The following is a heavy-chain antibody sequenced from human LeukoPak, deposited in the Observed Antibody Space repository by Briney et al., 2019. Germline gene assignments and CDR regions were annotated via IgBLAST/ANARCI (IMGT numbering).Heavy chain of an antibody. CDR2: INPNSGGT. V-gene: IGHV1-2*02. Sequence: GASVKVSCKASGYTFTGYYMHWVRQAPGQGLEWMGWINPNSGGTNYAQKLQGRVTMTTDTSTSTAYMELRSLRSDDTAVYYCARVSHASGSRVPYYYYYMDVWGKGTTVTISS. D-gene: IGHD3-10*01. CDR1: GYTFTGYY. CDR3: ARVSHASGSRVPYYYYYMDV. J-gene: IGHJ6*03.